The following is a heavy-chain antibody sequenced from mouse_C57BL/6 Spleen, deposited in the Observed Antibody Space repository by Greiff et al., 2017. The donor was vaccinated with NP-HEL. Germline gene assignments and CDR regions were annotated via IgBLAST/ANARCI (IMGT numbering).Heavy chain of an antibody. Sequence: EVRLVESEGGLVQPGSSMKLSCTASGFTFSDYYMAWVRQVPEKGLEWVANINYDGSSTYYLDSLKSRFIISRDNAKNILYLQMSSLKSEDTATYYCAAYYSNYEFAYWGQGTLVTVSA. CDR2: INYDGSST. D-gene: IGHD2-5*01. CDR1: GFTFSDYY. V-gene: IGHV5-16*01. J-gene: IGHJ3*01. CDR3: AAYYSNYEFAY.